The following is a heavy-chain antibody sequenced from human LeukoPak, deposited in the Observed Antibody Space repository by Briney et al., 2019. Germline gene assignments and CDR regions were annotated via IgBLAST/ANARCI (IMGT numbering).Heavy chain of an antibody. V-gene: IGHV4-31*03. CDR1: GGSISSGGYY. D-gene: IGHD3-10*01. J-gene: IGHJ2*01. Sequence: PSQTLSLTCTVSGGSISSGGYYWSWIRQHPGKGLEWIGYIYDSGSTYYKPSLRSRVTISGDTSKNQFSLKLSSVSDADTAVYYCASYGSGWYFDLWGRDTLVTVSS. CDR2: IYDSGST. CDR3: ASYGSGWYFDL.